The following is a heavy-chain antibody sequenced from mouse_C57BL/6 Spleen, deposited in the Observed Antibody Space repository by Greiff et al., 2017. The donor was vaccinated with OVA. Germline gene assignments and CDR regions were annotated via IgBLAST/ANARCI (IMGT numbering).Heavy chain of an antibody. V-gene: IGHV5-17*01. J-gene: IGHJ4*01. CDR2: ISSGSSTI. D-gene: IGHD1-1*01. Sequence: EVKLLESGGGLVKPGGSLKLSCAASGFTFSDYGMHWVRQAPEKGLEWVAYISSGSSTIYYADTVKGRFTISRDNAKNTLFLQMTSLRSEDTAMYYCARVLLRLYYYAMDYWGQGTSVTVSS. CDR3: ARVLLRLYYYAMDY. CDR1: GFTFSDYG.